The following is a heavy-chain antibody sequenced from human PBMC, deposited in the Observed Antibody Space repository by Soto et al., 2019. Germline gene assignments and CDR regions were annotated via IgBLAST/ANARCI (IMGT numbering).Heavy chain of an antibody. CDR2: IYPGDSDT. CDR1: GYSFTSYW. D-gene: IGHD3-10*01. CDR3: ARQALWFGELSPFDY. V-gene: IGHV5-51*01. Sequence: GESLKISCKGSGYSFTSYWIGWVRQMPGKGLEWMGIIYPGDSDTRYSPSFQGQVTISADKSISTAYLQWSSLKASDTAMYYCARQALWFGELSPFDYWGQGTLVTVSS. J-gene: IGHJ4*02.